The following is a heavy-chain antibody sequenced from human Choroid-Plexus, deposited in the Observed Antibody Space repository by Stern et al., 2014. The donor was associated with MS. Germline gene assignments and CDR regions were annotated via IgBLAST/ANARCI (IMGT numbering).Heavy chain of an antibody. CDR1: GFTFGRCA. CDR2: VSYDGSNK. V-gene: IGHV3-30*18. Sequence: VQLVESGGGVVQPGRPLRLSCVASGFTFGRCAMHWVRQAPGKGLEWVAGVSYDGSNKYDAGSMKGRYPISRDNSQNTHYMQMSSLRPEDTAVYYCAKDRQYLTYFFDHWGQGSLVTVSS. J-gene: IGHJ5*02. CDR3: AKDRQYLTYFFDH. D-gene: IGHD2/OR15-2a*01.